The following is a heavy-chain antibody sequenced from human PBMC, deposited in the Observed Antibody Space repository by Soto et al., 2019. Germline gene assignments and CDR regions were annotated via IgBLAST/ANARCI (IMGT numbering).Heavy chain of an antibody. CDR3: TTRNSSGYYRRVHDAFDI. D-gene: IGHD3-22*01. CDR1: GFTFSSYG. CDR2: ISYDGSNK. V-gene: IGHV3-30*03. Sequence: GGSLRLSCAASGFTFSSYGMHWVRQAPGKGLEWVAVISYDGSNKYYADSVKGRFTISRDNSKNTLYLQMNSLKTEDTAVYYCTTRNSSGYYRRVHDAFDIWGQGTMVTVSS. J-gene: IGHJ3*02.